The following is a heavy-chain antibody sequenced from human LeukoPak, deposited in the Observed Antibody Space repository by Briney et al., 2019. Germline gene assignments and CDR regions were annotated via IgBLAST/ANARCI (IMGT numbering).Heavy chain of an antibody. CDR1: GFTFSSYS. V-gene: IGHV3-48*02. Sequence: SGGSLRLSCAASGFTFSSYSMNWVRQARENGLEWVSYISSGSSTIYYADSVKGRFTISRDNAKNSLYLQMNSLRDEDTAVYYCARYGSGSPYYFDYWGQGTLVTVSS. CDR2: ISSGSSTI. J-gene: IGHJ4*02. CDR3: ARYGSGSPYYFDY. D-gene: IGHD3-10*01.